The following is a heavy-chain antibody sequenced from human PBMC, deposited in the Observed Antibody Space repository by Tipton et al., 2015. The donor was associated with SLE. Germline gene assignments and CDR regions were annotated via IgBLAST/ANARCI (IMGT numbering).Heavy chain of an antibody. CDR1: GGYISLHY. CDR2: MEHGGSG. Sequence: LRLSCTVSGGYISLHYWSWIRQPPGKGLEWIGYMEHGGSGNYNPSLASRVTISVDKSKNQFSLKMTSLTPADTAVYYCARITSYSGSYTPDYWGQGTLVTVS. D-gene: IGHD1-26*01. V-gene: IGHV4-59*11. CDR3: ARITSYSGSYTPDY. J-gene: IGHJ4*02.